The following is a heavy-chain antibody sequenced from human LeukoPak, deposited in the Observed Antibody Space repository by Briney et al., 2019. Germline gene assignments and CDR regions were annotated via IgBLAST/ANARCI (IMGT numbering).Heavy chain of an antibody. CDR3: FSDDSSGNFDT. CDR2: INPYSGDT. Sequence: GASVKVSCKASGYSFTGYYIHWSRQAPGQGLEWMGWINPYSGDTNYARKFQGRVTMTRDTSISTAYMELSGLTSDDTSVYYCFSDDSSGNFDTWGQGTPVTVSS. J-gene: IGHJ4*02. D-gene: IGHD3-22*01. V-gene: IGHV1-2*02. CDR1: GYSFTGYY.